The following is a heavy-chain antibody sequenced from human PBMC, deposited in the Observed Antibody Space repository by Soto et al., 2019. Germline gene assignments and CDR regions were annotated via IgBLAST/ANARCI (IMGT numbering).Heavy chain of an antibody. J-gene: IGHJ3*02. Sequence: QVQLQESGPGLVKPSQTLSLTCTVSGGSISSGGYYWSWIRQHPGKGLEWIGYIYYSGSTYYNPSLKSRVTISVDTSKNQFSLKLSSVTAADTAVYYCARYHARGIVSPDDAFDIWGQGTMVTVSS. CDR2: IYYSGST. V-gene: IGHV4-31*03. D-gene: IGHD3-16*01. CDR3: ARYHARGIVSPDDAFDI. CDR1: GGSISSGGYY.